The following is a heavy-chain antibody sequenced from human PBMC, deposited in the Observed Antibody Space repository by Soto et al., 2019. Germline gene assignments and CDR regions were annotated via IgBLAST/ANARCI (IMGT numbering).Heavy chain of an antibody. V-gene: IGHV3-48*01. Sequence: GGSLRLSCAASGFTFSSYSMNWVRQAPGKGLEWVSYISSSSSTIYYADSVKGRFTISRDNAKNSLYLQMNSLRAEDTAVYYCARDFGGSCSDYWGQGTLVTVSS. D-gene: IGHD2-15*01. CDR2: ISSSSSTI. CDR1: GFTFSSYS. J-gene: IGHJ4*02. CDR3: ARDFGGSCSDY.